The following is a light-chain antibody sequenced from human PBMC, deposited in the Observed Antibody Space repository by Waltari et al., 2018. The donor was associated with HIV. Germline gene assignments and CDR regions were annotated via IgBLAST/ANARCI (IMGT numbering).Light chain of an antibody. CDR2: THN. CDR3: AVWDDSLNGYV. V-gene: IGLV1-44*01. J-gene: IGLJ1*01. Sequence: QAVLTLPPDAAGTRGQGVTSAGSGSRSHIGRNTRHWYQQFPGAAPKLLISTHNQRPSGVPDRFSGSKSGTSASLAISGLQSEDEADYYCAVWDDSLNGYVFGPGTKLTVL. CDR1: RSHIGRNT.